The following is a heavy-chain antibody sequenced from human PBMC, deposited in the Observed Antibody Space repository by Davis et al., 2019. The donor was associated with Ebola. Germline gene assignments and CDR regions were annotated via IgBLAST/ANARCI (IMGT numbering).Heavy chain of an antibody. D-gene: IGHD3-22*01. J-gene: IGHJ4*02. CDR2: IYYSESS. CDR3: ARDSVDSSGYYYGYFAH. V-gene: IGHV4-59*01. CDR1: GGSISSSY. Sequence: SETLSLTCTVSGGSISSSYWSWIRQPPGKGLEWIGYIYYSESSNYNPSLKSRVTISVDTSKNQFSLRLTSVTAADTAVYYCARDSVDSSGYYYGYFAHWGQGALVTVSS.